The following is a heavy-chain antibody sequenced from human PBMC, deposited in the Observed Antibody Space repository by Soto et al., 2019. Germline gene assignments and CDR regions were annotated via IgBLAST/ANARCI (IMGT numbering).Heavy chain of an antibody. J-gene: IGHJ4*02. CDR3: ARHYYDSSGYYLGVFDY. CDR2: IYYSGST. D-gene: IGHD3-22*01. Sequence: PSETLSLTCTVSGGSISSYYWSWIRQPPGKGLEWIGYIYYSGSTNYNPSLKSRVTISVDTSKNQFSLKLSSVTAADTAVYYCARHYYDSSGYYLGVFDYWGRGALVTVSS. CDR1: GGSISSYY. V-gene: IGHV4-59*01.